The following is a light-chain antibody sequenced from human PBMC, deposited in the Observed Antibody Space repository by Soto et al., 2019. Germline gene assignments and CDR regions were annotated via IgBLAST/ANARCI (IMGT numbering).Light chain of an antibody. CDR3: QKYNSAPRT. Sequence: DIQMTQSPSSLSASVGDRVTITCRASQGISNYLAWYQQKPGKVPKLLIYAASTLKSGVPSRFSGSGSGTDFTLTISSLQPEDVANYYCQKYNSAPRTFGQGTKVEIK. J-gene: IGKJ1*01. CDR2: AAS. CDR1: QGISNY. V-gene: IGKV1-27*01.